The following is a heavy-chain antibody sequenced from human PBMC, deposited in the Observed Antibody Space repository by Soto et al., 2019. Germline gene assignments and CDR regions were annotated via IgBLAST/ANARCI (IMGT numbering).Heavy chain of an antibody. Sequence: SQTLSLTCAISGDSVSSNSAAWNWIRQSPSRGLEWLGRTYYRSKWYNDYAVSVKSRITINPDTSKNQFSLQLNSVTPGDTAVYYCARDLSQIEYSSSAKINWFDPWGQGTLVTVSS. CDR2: TYYRSKWYN. CDR3: ARDLSQIEYSSSAKINWFDP. J-gene: IGHJ5*02. V-gene: IGHV6-1*01. CDR1: GDSVSSNSAA. D-gene: IGHD6-6*01.